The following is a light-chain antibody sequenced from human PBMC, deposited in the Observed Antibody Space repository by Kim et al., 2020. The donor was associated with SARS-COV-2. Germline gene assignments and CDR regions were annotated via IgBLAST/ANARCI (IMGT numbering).Light chain of an antibody. J-gene: IGKJ1*01. Sequence: EIVMTQSPATLSVSPGERVTLSCRASQSLSGNLAWYQGKPGQAPRLLVYGTSIRDTGVPDRFSGSGSGTEFTLTISSLQSEDFAVYYCQQYINWPWTFGQGTKVDIK. CDR3: QQYINWPWT. CDR1: QSLSGN. V-gene: IGKV3-15*01. CDR2: GTS.